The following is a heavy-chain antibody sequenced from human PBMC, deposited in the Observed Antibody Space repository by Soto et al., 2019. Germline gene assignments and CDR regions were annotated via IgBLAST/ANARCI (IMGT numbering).Heavy chain of an antibody. J-gene: IGHJ6*03. CDR1: GFSFIFYN. CDR3: VRDFGWYFRSGYRDV. D-gene: IGHD3-3*01. Sequence: EVQLVESGGGLVKPGGSLRLPCEASGFSFIFYNMNWVRQAPGKGLEWVSSINKDCSYIYYAHSLRGRFTIARDNAKDSLYLQMNSLRAEDTAVYYCVRDFGWYFRSGYRDVWGDGATVTVSS. V-gene: IGHV3-21*02. CDR2: INKDCSYI.